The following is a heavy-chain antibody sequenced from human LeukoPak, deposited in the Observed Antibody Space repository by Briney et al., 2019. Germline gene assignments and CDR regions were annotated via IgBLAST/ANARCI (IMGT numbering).Heavy chain of an antibody. V-gene: IGHV1-69*13. CDR3: VRDGSYYDSSGYYYLY. D-gene: IGHD3-22*01. CDR1: GGTFSSYA. CDR2: ITPMFGTA. Sequence: SVTVSCKASGGTFSSYAISWVRQAPGQGFEWMGGITPMFGTANYAQKFQGRVTITADESTSTAYMELSSLRSEDTAVYYCVRDGSYYDSSGYYYLYWGQGTLVTVSS. J-gene: IGHJ4*02.